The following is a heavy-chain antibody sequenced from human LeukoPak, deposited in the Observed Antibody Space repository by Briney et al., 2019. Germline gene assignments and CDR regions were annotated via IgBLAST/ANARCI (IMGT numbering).Heavy chain of an antibody. D-gene: IGHD3-9*01. CDR3: ARHKAPYDILTGYSVGWFDP. J-gene: IGHJ5*02. CDR1: GGSISSGDYY. CDR2: IFYSGST. Sequence: SDTLSLTCTVSGGSISSGDYYWNWIRQHPEKSLEWIGYIFYSGSTYYNPSLESRDTISVDTSKNQLSLKVNSVTAADTAVYYCARHKAPYDILTGYSVGWFDPWGQGTLVTVSS. V-gene: IGHV4-30-4*02.